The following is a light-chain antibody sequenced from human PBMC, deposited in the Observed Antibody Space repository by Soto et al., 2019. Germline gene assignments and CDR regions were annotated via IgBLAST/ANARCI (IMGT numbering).Light chain of an antibody. CDR2: GAS. Sequence: DIQMTQSPSSLSASVGDRITIACRASQSISNSVNWYQQKPGKAPKFLIYGASSLQSGVPSRFSGTGSGTDFTLTISSLQPGDFATYYCQQTYSGPQTFGQGTKVEIK. V-gene: IGKV1-39*01. J-gene: IGKJ1*01. CDR3: QQTYSGPQT. CDR1: QSISNS.